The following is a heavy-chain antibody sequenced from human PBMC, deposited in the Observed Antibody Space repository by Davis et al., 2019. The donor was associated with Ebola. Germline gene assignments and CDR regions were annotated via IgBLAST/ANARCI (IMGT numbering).Heavy chain of an antibody. CDR1: AYSFLYYY. CDR3: ARDKKYSSYYYYYGMDV. Sequence: ASVKVSCKASAYSFLYYYLHWVRQAPGQGLEWMGLINSLGGSTLYAQKFQGRVTMTRDTSTSTVHMELSSLRSDDTAVYYCARDKKYSSYYYYYGMDVWGKGTTVTV. J-gene: IGHJ6*04. D-gene: IGHD6-6*01. CDR2: INSLGGST. V-gene: IGHV1-46*01.